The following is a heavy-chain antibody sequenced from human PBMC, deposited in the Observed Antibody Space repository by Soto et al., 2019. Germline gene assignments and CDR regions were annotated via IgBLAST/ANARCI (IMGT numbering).Heavy chain of an antibody. CDR1: GASIISSSYY. Sequence: PSETLSLTCTVSGASIISSSYYWGWIRQPPGKGLEWIGSINYSGSTYYNPSLKSRVTIPADTSKNQFSLKLRSVTAADTAVYYCARERLAVAGKGGWFDPWGQETLVTVSS. CDR2: INYSGST. J-gene: IGHJ5*02. V-gene: IGHV4-39*02. CDR3: ARERLAVAGKGGWFDP. D-gene: IGHD6-19*01.